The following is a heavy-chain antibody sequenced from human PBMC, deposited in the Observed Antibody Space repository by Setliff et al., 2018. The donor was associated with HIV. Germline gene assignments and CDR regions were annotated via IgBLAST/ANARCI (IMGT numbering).Heavy chain of an antibody. J-gene: IGHJ5*02. CDR3: ARADPFVTERSHDFGGNSGGWFDP. D-gene: IGHD4-17*01. Sequence: ASVKVSCKASGYTFTSYGISWVRQAPGQGLEWMGWISAYNGNKHYAQRLQGRVTMTTDTTTRTAYMELRRLISDDTAVYYCARADPFVTERSHDFGGNSGGWFDPWGQGTLVTVSS. CDR1: GYTFTSYG. CDR2: ISAYNGNK. V-gene: IGHV1-18*01.